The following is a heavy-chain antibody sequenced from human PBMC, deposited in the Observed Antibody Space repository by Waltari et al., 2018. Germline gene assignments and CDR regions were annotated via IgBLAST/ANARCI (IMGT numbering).Heavy chain of an antibody. D-gene: IGHD4-17*01. CDR1: GYSISSGYY. CDR2: IYHSGST. J-gene: IGHJ5*02. Sequence: GYSISSGYYWGWIRQPPGKGLEWIGSIYHSGSTYYNPSLKSRVTISVDTSKNQFSLKLSSVTAADTAVYYCARTSGFHDYDWFDPWGQGTLVTVSS. V-gene: IGHV4-38-2*01. CDR3: ARTSGFHDYDWFDP.